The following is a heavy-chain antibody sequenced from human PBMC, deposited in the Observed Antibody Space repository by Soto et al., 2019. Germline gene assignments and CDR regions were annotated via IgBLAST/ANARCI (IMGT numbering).Heavy chain of an antibody. CDR2: INHSGST. CDR3: ARGLATSYFDY. D-gene: IGHD5-12*01. Sequence: QVQLQQWGAGRLKPSETLSLTCAVYGGSFSGYYWSWIRQPPGKGLEWIGEINHSGSTNYNPSLKSRVTISVDTSKNQFSLKLSSVTAADTAVYYCARGLATSYFDYWGQGTLVTVSS. V-gene: IGHV4-34*01. J-gene: IGHJ4*02. CDR1: GGSFSGYY.